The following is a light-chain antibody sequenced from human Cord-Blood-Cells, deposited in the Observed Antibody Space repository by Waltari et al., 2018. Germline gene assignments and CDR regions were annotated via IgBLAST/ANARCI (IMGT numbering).Light chain of an antibody. J-gene: IGLJ3*02. Sequence: QSALTQPRSVSGSPGQSATISCTGTSSAVGGYNYVSWYQQHPGKPPKLMIYDVSKRPSGVPDRFSGSKSGNTASLTISGLQAEDEADYYCCSYAGSYTLVFGGGTKLTVL. CDR2: DVS. CDR1: SSAVGGYNY. CDR3: CSYAGSYTLV. V-gene: IGLV2-11*01.